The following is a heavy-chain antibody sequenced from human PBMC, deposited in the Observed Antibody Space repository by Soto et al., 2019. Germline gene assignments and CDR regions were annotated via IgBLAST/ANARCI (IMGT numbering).Heavy chain of an antibody. Sequence: GGSLRLSGAASGFTFSRHGMHWVRQAPGKGLEWLTIISYDGIQKFSTEAVKGRITITRDTSKNMVFLQMNSVGAEDTAVYYCAKDVWNVVPATDGFDLWGQGTMVTVSS. D-gene: IGHD1-1*01. CDR2: ISYDGIQK. V-gene: IGHV3-30*18. CDR3: AKDVWNVVPATDGFDL. J-gene: IGHJ3*01. CDR1: GFTFSRHG.